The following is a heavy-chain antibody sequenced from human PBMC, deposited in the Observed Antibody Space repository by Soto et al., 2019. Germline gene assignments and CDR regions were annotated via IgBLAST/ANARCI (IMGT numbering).Heavy chain of an antibody. D-gene: IGHD3-10*02. Sequence: GWSLRLACASSVFTFISYAMSWVRQAPGKGLEWVSAISGSGGSTYYADSVKGRFTISRDNSKNTLYLQMNSLRAEDTAVYYCAKDYYYYVKVAFDIWGQGTMVTVSS. CDR3: AKDYYYYVKVAFDI. CDR2: ISGSGGST. J-gene: IGHJ3*02. V-gene: IGHV3-23*01. CDR1: VFTFISYA.